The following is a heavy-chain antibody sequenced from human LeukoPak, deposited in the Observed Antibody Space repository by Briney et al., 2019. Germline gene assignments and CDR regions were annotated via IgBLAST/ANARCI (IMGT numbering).Heavy chain of an antibody. CDR2: IYYSGST. CDR3: AGRVAGGPSRFDP. D-gene: IGHD6-19*01. Sequence: PSETLSLTCTVSGGSISSYYWSWIRQPPGKGLEWIGYIYYSGSTNYNPSLKSRVTISVDTSKNQFSLKLSSVTAADTAVYYCAGRVAGGPSRFDPWGQGTLVTVSS. CDR1: GGSISSYY. J-gene: IGHJ5*02. V-gene: IGHV4-59*08.